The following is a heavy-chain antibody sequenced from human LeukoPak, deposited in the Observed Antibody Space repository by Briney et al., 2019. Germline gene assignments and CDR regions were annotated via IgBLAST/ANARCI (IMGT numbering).Heavy chain of an antibody. CDR3: ARAIGYCSSTSCQPGAHNHYYYGMDV. D-gene: IGHD2-2*01. J-gene: IGHJ6*02. V-gene: IGHV1-69*04. Sequence: SVKVSCKASGGTFSSYAISWVRQAPGQGLEWMGRIIPIFGIANYAQKFQGRVTITADKSTSTAYMELSSLRSEDTAVYYCARAIGYCSSTSCQPGAHNHYYYGMDVWGQGSTVTVSS. CDR1: GGTFSSYA. CDR2: IIPIFGIA.